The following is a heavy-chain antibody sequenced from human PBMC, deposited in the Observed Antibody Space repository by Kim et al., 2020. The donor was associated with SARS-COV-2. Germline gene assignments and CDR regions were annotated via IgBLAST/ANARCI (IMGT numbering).Heavy chain of an antibody. D-gene: IGHD6-13*01. Sequence: ASVKVSCKASGYTFTSYGISWVRQAPGQGLELMGWISAYNGNTNYAQKLQGRVTMTTDTSTSTAYMELRSLRSDDPAVYYCARDPLPGIAAAGDYYYYYGMDVWGQGTTVTVSS. CDR1: GYTFTSYG. CDR3: ARDPLPGIAAAGDYYYYYGMDV. V-gene: IGHV1-18*04. CDR2: ISAYNGNT. J-gene: IGHJ6*02.